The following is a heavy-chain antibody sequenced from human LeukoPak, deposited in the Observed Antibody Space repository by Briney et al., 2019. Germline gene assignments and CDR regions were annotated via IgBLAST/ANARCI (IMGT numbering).Heavy chain of an antibody. CDR3: ARGQWPDFGRMDV. D-gene: IGHD3-3*01. J-gene: IGHJ6*02. Sequence: PSETLSLTCTVSGGSISSYYWSWIRQPPGKGLEWIGYIYYSGSTNYNPSLKSRVTISVDTSKNQFSLKLNSVTAADTAVYYCARGQWPDFGRMDVWGQGTTVTVSS. CDR1: GGSISSYY. V-gene: IGHV4-59*01. CDR2: IYYSGST.